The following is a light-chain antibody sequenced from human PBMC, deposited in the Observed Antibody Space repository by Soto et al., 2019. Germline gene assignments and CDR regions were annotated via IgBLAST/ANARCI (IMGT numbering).Light chain of an antibody. J-gene: IGLJ2*01. CDR2: EVS. CDR3: CSYAGSSNAV. CDR1: SSDVGSYNL. Sequence: QSALSQPASVSGSPGQSITISCTGSSSDVGSYNLVSWYQQHPGKAPKLMISEVSRRPSGVSNRFSASKSGNTASLTISGLQAEDEADYYCCSYAGSSNAVFGGGTKVTVL. V-gene: IGLV2-23*02.